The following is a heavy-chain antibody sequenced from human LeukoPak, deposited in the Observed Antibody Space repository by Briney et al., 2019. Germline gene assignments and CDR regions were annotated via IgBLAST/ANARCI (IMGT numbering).Heavy chain of an antibody. CDR3: AYDFWSGSDAFDI. J-gene: IGHJ3*02. CDR1: GFTFDDYA. D-gene: IGHD3-3*01. V-gene: IGHV3-9*01. Sequence: PGRSLRLSCAASGFTFDDYAMHWVRQAPGKGLEWVSGISWNSGSIGYADSVKGRFTISRDNSKNTLYLQMNSLRAEDTAVYYCAYDFWSGSDAFDIWGQGTMVTVPS. CDR2: ISWNSGSI.